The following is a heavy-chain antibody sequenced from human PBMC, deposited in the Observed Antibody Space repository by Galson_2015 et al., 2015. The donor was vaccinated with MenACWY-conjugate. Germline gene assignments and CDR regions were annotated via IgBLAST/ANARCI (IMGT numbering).Heavy chain of an antibody. D-gene: IGHD2-15*01. CDR2: IHYSGTT. CDR3: ARPISGRGGGAHFDY. Sequence: ETLSLTCTVSGDSISTNLWGWIRQPPGKGLEWIGNIHYSGTTYYNPSLKSRITISVDTSRNQFSLQLNSVTAPDTAVYYCARPISGRGGGAHFDYWGQGILVAVSS. V-gene: IGHV4-39*01. J-gene: IGHJ4*02. CDR1: GDSISTNL.